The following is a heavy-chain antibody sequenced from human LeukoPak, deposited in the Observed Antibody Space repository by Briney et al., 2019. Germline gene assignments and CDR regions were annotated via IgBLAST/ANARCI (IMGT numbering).Heavy chain of an antibody. CDR2: IRSGGEET. Sequence: PGGSLRLSCAASGLFFSSYAMNWVRQAPWKGLEWISSIRSGGEETYYADSVKGRFTISRDNSKDTVYLQMHSLRAEDMAIYYCAKAMAGGFNFGPFDYWGQGTLVTVSS. J-gene: IGHJ4*02. CDR1: GLFFSSYA. V-gene: IGHV3-23*01. CDR3: AKAMAGGFNFGPFDY. D-gene: IGHD6-19*01.